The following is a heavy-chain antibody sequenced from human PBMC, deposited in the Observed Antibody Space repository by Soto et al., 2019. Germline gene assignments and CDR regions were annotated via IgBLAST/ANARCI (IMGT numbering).Heavy chain of an antibody. CDR1: GFTFRNHG. CDR3: ARWSNNKVVDP. CDR2: IWYDGSEK. Sequence: QVQLVESGGGVVQPGRSLRLSCAGSGFTFRNHGMHWIRQSPGKGLEWLAVIWYDGSEKYYADSVKGRFTISRDNSKNTLYLQMNNLKVEDTAIYYCARWSNNKVVDPWGQGTVVSVS. V-gene: IGHV3-33*01. J-gene: IGHJ5*02. D-gene: IGHD1-1*01.